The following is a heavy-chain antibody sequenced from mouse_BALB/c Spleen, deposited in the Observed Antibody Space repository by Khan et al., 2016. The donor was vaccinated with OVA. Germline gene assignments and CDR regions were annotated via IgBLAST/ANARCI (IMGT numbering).Heavy chain of an antibody. Sequence: EVQLVESGPGLVKPSQSLSLTCTVTGYSITSCYVWYFLRPLHRKQLEWMGYISYCGSTNYNPSLKSRIPITRDTAKNQFFLQLNYVNTEDTAKCYCDRTARIEYWGQGTTRTVSS. V-gene: IGHV3-2*02. CDR2: ISYCGST. CDR1: GYSITSCYV. J-gene: IGHJ2*01. CDR3: DRTARIEY. D-gene: IGHD1-2*01.